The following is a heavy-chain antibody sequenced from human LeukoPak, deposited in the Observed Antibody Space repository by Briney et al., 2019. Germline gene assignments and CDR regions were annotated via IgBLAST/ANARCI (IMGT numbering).Heavy chain of an antibody. Sequence: PGKSLRLSCAASGFSFSTYGIHWVRQAPGKGLEWVAVISYDGSNEYYTDSVKGRFTISRDNSKNTLYLQMNSLRVEDTAVYYCARDWRGYFYGPGSYLDYWGQGTLVTVSS. D-gene: IGHD3-10*01. CDR3: ARDWRGYFYGPGSYLDY. V-gene: IGHV3-30*04. CDR1: GFSFSTYG. CDR2: ISYDGSNE. J-gene: IGHJ4*02.